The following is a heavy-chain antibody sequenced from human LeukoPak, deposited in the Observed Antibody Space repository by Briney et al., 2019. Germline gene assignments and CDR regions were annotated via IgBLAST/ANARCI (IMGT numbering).Heavy chain of an antibody. CDR2: NNPDSGDN. D-gene: IGHD3-9*01. CDR1: GYTFTNSD. Sequence: GSVMVCSKAAGYTFTNSDVNGARQASAESLQWMTWNNPDSGDNGYARKFKDRVTITADTSISTAYMKLSSVSSEDTAVYFCARTTALTESDYDYWGQGTLVTVSS. V-gene: IGHV1-8*02. J-gene: IGHJ4*02. CDR3: ARTTALTESDYDY.